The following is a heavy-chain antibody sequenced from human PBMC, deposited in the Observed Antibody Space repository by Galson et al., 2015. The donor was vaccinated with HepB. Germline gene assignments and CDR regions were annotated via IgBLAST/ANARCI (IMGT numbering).Heavy chain of an antibody. V-gene: IGHV3-23*01. CDR2: ISVSGGST. CDR3: AKDDEVAGD. Sequence: SLRLSCAASGFTFISSAMSWVRRAPGTGLEWVSEISVSGGSTSYDDSVKGRFTSSSDNSKKTLYLQMNSLRAEDTAVYDCAKDDEVAGDWGQGTLFTVPS. J-gene: IGHJ4*02. CDR1: GFTFISSA.